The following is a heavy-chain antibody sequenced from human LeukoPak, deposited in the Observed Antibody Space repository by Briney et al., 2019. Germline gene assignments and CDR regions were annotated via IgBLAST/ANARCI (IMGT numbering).Heavy chain of an antibody. CDR1: GFTFSSYG. D-gene: IGHD6-6*01. Sequence: GGSPRLSCAASGFTFSSYGMHWVRQAPGKGLEWVAVIWYDGSNKYYADSAKGRFTISRDNSKNTLYLQMNSLRAEDTAVYYCAKTRYSSSSSGAVGYWGQGTQVTVSS. V-gene: IGHV3-33*06. CDR3: AKTRYSSSSSGAVGY. CDR2: IWYDGSNK. J-gene: IGHJ4*02.